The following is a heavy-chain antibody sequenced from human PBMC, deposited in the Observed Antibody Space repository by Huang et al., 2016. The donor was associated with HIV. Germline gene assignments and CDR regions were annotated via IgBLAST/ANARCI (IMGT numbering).Heavy chain of an antibody. J-gene: IGHJ6*02. CDR1: GASFTGNY. CDR3: ARQWVLLDYLMGMDV. Sequence: QVHLQQWGVGLLKPSETLTLTCAVSGASFTGNYWTWIRQTPGQGREWIGEIHDSGAPIYDPSLKSRVPISIDRSKKGFSLRLSSMTAADTAVYYCARQWVLLDYLMGMDVWGQGTTIIVSS. CDR2: IHDSGAP. D-gene: IGHD3-3*01. V-gene: IGHV4-34*01.